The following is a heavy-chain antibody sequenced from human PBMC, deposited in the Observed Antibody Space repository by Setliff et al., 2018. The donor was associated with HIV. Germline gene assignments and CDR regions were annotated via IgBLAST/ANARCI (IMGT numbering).Heavy chain of an antibody. V-gene: IGHV3-33*01. Sequence: PGGSLRLSCAASGFTFHSYGMHWVRQAPGKGLEWVAVIWYDGRNKYYADSVKGRFTISRDNSKNTLYLQINSLRAEDTAVYYCARAGSYTSGYWQVRDHYFDYWGQGTQVTVSS. D-gene: IGHD6-19*01. CDR1: GFTFHSYG. J-gene: IGHJ4*02. CDR2: IWYDGRNK. CDR3: ARAGSYTSGYWQVRDHYFDY.